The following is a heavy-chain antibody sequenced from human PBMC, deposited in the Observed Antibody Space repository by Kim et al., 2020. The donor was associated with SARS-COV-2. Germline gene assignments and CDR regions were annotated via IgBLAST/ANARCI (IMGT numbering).Heavy chain of an antibody. Sequence: SETLSLTCTVSGGSISSSSYYWGWIRQPPGKGLEWIGSIYYSGSTYYNPSLKSRVTISVDTSKNQFSLKLSSVTAADTAVYYCARDPITMVRGYGMDVWGQGTTVTVSS. CDR1: GGSISSSSYY. CDR3: ARDPITMVRGYGMDV. V-gene: IGHV4-39*07. CDR2: IYYSGST. D-gene: IGHD3-10*01. J-gene: IGHJ6*02.